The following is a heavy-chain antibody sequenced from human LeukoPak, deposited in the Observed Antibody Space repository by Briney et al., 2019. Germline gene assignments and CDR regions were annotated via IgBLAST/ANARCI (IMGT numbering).Heavy chain of an antibody. CDR1: GGSFSSYY. D-gene: IGHD3-10*01. J-gene: IGHJ3*01. Sequence: SQTLSLTCTVSGGSFSSYYWAWIRQPPGKGLECIGYVYYSGSTNYNPSLKSRVTISVDTSKNQFSLNLSSVTAADTAAYYCARVMVRDKVTLDVFDLWGQGTMVTVSS. V-gene: IGHV4-59*01. CDR3: ARVMVRDKVTLDVFDL. CDR2: VYYSGST.